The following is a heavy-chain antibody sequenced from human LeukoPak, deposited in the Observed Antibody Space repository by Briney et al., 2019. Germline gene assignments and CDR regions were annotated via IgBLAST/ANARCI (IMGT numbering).Heavy chain of an antibody. CDR1: ENRLTQLP. CDR2: FRTENDVP. J-gene: IGHJ4*02. Sequence: ASVRVSCKLSENRLTQLPVHWVRQAPGQGLEWVGGFRTENDVPVYAQKFQGRVAMTTDTSTDTAYMELWSLKSDDTAVYFCATLLDSFWSGHSVPPEDYWGQGTLVTVSS. CDR3: ATLLDSFWSGHSVPPEDY. V-gene: IGHV1-24*01. D-gene: IGHD3/OR15-3a*01.